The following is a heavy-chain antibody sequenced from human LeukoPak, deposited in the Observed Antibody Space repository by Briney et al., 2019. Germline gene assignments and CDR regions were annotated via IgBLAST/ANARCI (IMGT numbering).Heavy chain of an antibody. CDR3: ARDRGPGIRYFQH. Sequence: PSETLSLTCAVSGGSITSTTDSWAWIRQSPGKGLEWIGSIYSSGQSYYKVSLRSRVTMSVDTSKNQFSLKLSSVTAADTAVYYCARDRGPGIRYFQHWGQGTLVTVSS. CDR1: GGSITSTTDS. D-gene: IGHD3-10*01. J-gene: IGHJ1*01. CDR2: IYSSGQS. V-gene: IGHV4-39*07.